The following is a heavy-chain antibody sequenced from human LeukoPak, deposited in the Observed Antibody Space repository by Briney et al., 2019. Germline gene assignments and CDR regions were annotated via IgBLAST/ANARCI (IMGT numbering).Heavy chain of an antibody. Sequence: ASVKVSCKASGGTFSSYAISWVRQAPGQGLEWMGGIIPIFGTANYAQKFQGRVTITTDESTSTAYMELSSLRSEDTAVYYCARGARITMVRGVIISGDYYYYMDVWGKGTTVTVSS. CDR1: GGTFSSYA. CDR2: IIPIFGTA. D-gene: IGHD3-10*01. CDR3: ARGARITMVRGVIISGDYYYYMDV. V-gene: IGHV1-69*05. J-gene: IGHJ6*03.